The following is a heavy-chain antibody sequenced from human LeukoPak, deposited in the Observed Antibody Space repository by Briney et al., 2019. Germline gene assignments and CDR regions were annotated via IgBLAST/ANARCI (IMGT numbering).Heavy chain of an antibody. Sequence: PSQTLSLTCAVSGASISSGGYSWSWIRQPPGKGLEWIGNMYYSGSTYYNPSLNSRLTISEDTSKNQYSLKLTSVTAADTAVYYCARISASGGTSYYYMDVWGKGTTVTVSS. V-gene: IGHV4-30-4*07. CDR1: GASISSGGYS. CDR3: ARISASGGTSYYYMDV. CDR2: MYYSGST. J-gene: IGHJ6*03. D-gene: IGHD3-10*01.